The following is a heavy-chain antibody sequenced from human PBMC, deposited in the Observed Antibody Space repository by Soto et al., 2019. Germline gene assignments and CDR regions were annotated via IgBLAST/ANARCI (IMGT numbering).Heavy chain of an antibody. J-gene: IGHJ4*02. CDR1: GYTFTSYG. CDR3: ARDLFYYGSGSYWVY. CDR2: ISAYNGNT. D-gene: IGHD3-10*01. V-gene: IGHV1-18*01. Sequence: QVQLVQSGAEVKKPGASVKVSCKASGYTFTSYGISWVRQAPGQGLEWMGWISAYNGNTNYAQKLQGRVTMTTDTSTSTAYMELRSLRSDDTAVYYWARDLFYYGSGSYWVYWGQGTLVTVSS.